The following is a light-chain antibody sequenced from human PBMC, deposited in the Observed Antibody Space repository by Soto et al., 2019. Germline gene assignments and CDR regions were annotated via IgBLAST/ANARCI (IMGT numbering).Light chain of an antibody. Sequence: NVLTPAPGTLFFFSRGKNTPSSRARPRVSSSYLAWYQQKLGQAPSLLIYGASNRATGIPDRFSGSGSGTDFTLTISRLEPEDFAVYYCQQYDSSPRTFGQGTKVDIK. CDR1: PRVSSSY. CDR3: QQYDSSPRT. V-gene: IGKV3-20*01. CDR2: GAS. J-gene: IGKJ1*01.